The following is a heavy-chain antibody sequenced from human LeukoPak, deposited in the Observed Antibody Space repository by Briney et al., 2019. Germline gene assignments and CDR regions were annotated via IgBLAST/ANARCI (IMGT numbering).Heavy chain of an antibody. V-gene: IGHV4-39*01. J-gene: IGHJ3*02. D-gene: IGHD1-26*01. CDR1: GGSISSSSYY. CDR3: ASPSRSGTYLEAFDI. CDR2: IYYSGST. Sequence: SETLSLTCTVSGGSISSSSYYWGWIRQPPGKGLEWIGSIYYSGSTYYNPSLKNRTTISVDTSKNQFSLKLTSVTAADTAVFYCASPSRSGTYLEAFDIWGKGTMV.